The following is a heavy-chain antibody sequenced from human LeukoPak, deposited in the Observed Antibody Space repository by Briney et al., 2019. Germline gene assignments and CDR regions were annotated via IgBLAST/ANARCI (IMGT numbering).Heavy chain of an antibody. CDR1: GCTFSSYW. V-gene: IGHV3-74*01. CDR2: INSDGSST. CDR3: ASAVAGTEVDY. Sequence: GGSLRLSCAASGCTFSSYWMHWVRQAPGKGLVGVSRINSDGSSTSYADSVKGRFTISRDNAKNTLYLQMNSLRAEDTAVYYCASAVAGTEVDYWGQGTLVTVSS. J-gene: IGHJ4*02. D-gene: IGHD6-19*01.